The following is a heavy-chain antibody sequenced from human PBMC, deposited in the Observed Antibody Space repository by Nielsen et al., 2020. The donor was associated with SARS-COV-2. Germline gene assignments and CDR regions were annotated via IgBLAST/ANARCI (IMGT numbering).Heavy chain of an antibody. CDR2: ISYDGSNK. CDR3: AKSDDILTGYGMDV. D-gene: IGHD3-9*01. J-gene: IGHJ6*02. V-gene: IGHV3-30*18. CDR1: GFTFSSYG. Sequence: GGSLRLSCAASGFTFSSYGMHWVRQAPGKGLEWVAVISYDGSNKYYADSVKGRFTISRDNSKNTLYLQMNSLRAEDTAVYYCAKSDDILTGYGMDVWGQGTTVTVSS.